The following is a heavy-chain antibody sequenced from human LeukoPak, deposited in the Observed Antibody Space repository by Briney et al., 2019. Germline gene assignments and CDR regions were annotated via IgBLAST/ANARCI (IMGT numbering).Heavy chain of an antibody. CDR3: ATLPSSWYLHWFDP. CDR1: GGSISSSSYY. V-gene: IGHV4-39*01. D-gene: IGHD6-13*01. Sequence: SETLSLTCTVSGGSISSSSYYWGWIRQPPGKGLEWTGSIYYSGSTYYNPSLKSRVTISVDTSKNQFSLKLSSVTAADTAVYYCATLPSSWYLHWFDPWGQGTLVTVSS. J-gene: IGHJ5*02. CDR2: IYYSGST.